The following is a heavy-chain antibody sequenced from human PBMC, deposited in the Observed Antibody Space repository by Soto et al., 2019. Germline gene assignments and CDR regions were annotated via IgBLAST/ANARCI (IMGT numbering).Heavy chain of an antibody. CDR3: ALDYYGSGSYPNDDFDI. CDR1: GFTFSSSA. D-gene: IGHD3-10*01. V-gene: IGHV3-23*01. J-gene: IGHJ3*02. Sequence: EVQLLESGGGLVQPGGSLRLSCAASGFTFSSSAMSWVRQAPGKRLEWVSAISGSGGSPYYADSVKGRFTISRDNYKKTLYLQMNSLRDEDTAVYYCALDYYGSGSYPNDDFDIWGQGTMVTVSS. CDR2: ISGSGGSP.